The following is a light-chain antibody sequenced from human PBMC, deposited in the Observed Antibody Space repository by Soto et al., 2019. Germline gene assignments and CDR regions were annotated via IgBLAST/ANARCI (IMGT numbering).Light chain of an antibody. J-gene: IGLJ3*02. Sequence: SYELTQPPSVSVAPGKTARITCGGNNIGSKSVHWYQQKPGQAPRLVISYDNDRPSGILERFSGSDSGNTATLTISRVEVGDEADYYCQVWDSSSDHVVFGGGTKLTVL. V-gene: IGLV3-21*04. CDR3: QVWDSSSDHVV. CDR2: YDN. CDR1: NIGSKS.